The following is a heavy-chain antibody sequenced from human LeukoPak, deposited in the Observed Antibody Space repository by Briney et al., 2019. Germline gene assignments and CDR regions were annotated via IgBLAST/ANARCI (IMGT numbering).Heavy chain of an antibody. Sequence: GGSLRLSCAASGFTFSSYEMNWVRQAPGKGLEWVSYISSSGSTIYYADSVKGRFTISRDNAKNSLYLQMNSLRAEDTAVYYCAREILPQLSAFDIWGQGTLVTVSS. CDR3: AREILPQLSAFDI. CDR1: GFTFSSYE. D-gene: IGHD3-10*01. CDR2: ISSSGSTI. V-gene: IGHV3-48*03. J-gene: IGHJ3*02.